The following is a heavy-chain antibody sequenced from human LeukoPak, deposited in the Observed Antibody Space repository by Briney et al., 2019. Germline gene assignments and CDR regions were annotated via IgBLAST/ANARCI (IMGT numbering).Heavy chain of an antibody. CDR1: GGSISSYY. V-gene: IGHV4-4*07. J-gene: IGHJ3*02. CDR2: IYTSGST. Sequence: SETLSLTCTVSGGSISSYYWSWIRQPAGKGLEWIGRIYTSGSTNYNPSLKSRVTMSVDTSKSQFSLKLSSVTAADTAVYYCARGSPREGAFDIWGQGTMVTVSS. CDR3: ARGSPREGAFDI.